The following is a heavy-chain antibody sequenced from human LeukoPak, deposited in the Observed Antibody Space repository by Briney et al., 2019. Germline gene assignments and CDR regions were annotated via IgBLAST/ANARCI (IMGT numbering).Heavy chain of an antibody. CDR2: FDLEDKET. D-gene: IGHD5-24*01. CDR3: ATDRYNSGMDV. V-gene: IGHV1-24*01. Sequence: ASVKVSCKVSGYIITYLSMHWVRQAPGIGLEWLGGFDLEDKETSYAQKFQGRVIMTEDTSTDTAYMERSSLRSEDTAVYYCATDRYNSGMDVWGQGTTVTVSS. J-gene: IGHJ6*02. CDR1: GYIITYLS.